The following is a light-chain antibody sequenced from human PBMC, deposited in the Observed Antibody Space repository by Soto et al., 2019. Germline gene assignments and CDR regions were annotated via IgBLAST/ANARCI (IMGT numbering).Light chain of an antibody. CDR1: STDVGSYDL. CDR2: EGS. Sequence: QSVLTHPASVSGSPGQSITISCTGTSTDVGSYDLVSWYQQHPGKAPKLMIYEGSKRPSGVSNRFSGSKSANTASLTISGLQAEDEADYYCCSYAGSSTPVVFGGGTKLTVL. J-gene: IGLJ2*01. V-gene: IGLV2-23*01. CDR3: CSYAGSSTPVV.